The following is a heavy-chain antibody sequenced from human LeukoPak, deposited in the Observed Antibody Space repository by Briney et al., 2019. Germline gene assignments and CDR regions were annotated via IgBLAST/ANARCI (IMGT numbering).Heavy chain of an antibody. V-gene: IGHV3-9*01. D-gene: IGHD3-22*01. J-gene: IGHJ4*02. CDR3: AKDHYYDSSGYSDY. Sequence: GGSLRLSCAASGFTFDDYAMRWVRQAPGKGLEWVSGISWNSGSIGYADSVKGRFTISRDNAKNSLYLQMNSLRAEDTALYYCAKDHYYDSSGYSDYWGQGTLVTVSS. CDR1: GFTFDDYA. CDR2: ISWNSGSI.